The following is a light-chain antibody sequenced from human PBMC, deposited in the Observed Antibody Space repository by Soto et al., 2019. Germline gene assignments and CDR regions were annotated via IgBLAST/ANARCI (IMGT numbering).Light chain of an antibody. CDR2: EGS. J-gene: IGLJ3*02. V-gene: IGLV2-23*01. Sequence: QSVLTQPASVSGSPGQSITISCTGTSSDVGSYNLVSWYQQHPGKAPKVIIYEGSERPSGVSNRLSGSKSGNTASLTISGLQAEDEADYYCCSFAGGNIWVFGGGTQLTVL. CDR3: CSFAGGNIWV. CDR1: SSDVGSYNL.